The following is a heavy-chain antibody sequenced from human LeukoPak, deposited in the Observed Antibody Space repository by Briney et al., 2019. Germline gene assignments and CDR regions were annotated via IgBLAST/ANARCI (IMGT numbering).Heavy chain of an antibody. J-gene: IGHJ4*02. CDR2: IIPIFGTA. V-gene: IGHV1-69*06. CDR1: GGTFSSYA. Sequence: SVKVSCKASGGTFSSYAISWVRQAPGQGLEWMGGIIPIFGTANYAQKFQGRVTITADRSTSIVYMELSSLTSEDTAMYYCLQEFDFWGQGTLVTVSS. CDR3: LQEFDF. D-gene: IGHD1-1*01.